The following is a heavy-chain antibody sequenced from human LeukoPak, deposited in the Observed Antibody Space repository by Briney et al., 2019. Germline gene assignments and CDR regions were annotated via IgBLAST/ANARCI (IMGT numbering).Heavy chain of an antibody. CDR2: ISYDGSNK. J-gene: IGHJ4*02. V-gene: IGHV3-30-3*01. Sequence: GGSLRLSCAASGFTFSSYAMHWVRQAPGKGLEWVAVISYDGSNKYYADSVKGRFTISRDNSKNTLYLQMNSLRAEDTAVYYCARDPYCSGGSCYYFDYWGQGTLVTVSS. D-gene: IGHD2-15*01. CDR1: GFTFSSYA. CDR3: ARDPYCSGGSCYYFDY.